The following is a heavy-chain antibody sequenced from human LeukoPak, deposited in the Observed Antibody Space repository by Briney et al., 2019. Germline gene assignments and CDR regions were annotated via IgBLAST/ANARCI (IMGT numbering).Heavy chain of an antibody. CDR2: ISAYNGNT. J-gene: IGHJ4*02. CDR1: GYTFTSYD. D-gene: IGHD3-22*01. Sequence: GASVKVSCKASGYTFTSYDMSWLRQAPGQGLEWMGRISAYNGNTNYAQKLQGRVTMTTDTSTRTAYMELRSLRSDDTAVYFCARECYDYYEGFDYWGQGTLVTVSS. V-gene: IGHV1-18*01. CDR3: ARECYDYYEGFDY.